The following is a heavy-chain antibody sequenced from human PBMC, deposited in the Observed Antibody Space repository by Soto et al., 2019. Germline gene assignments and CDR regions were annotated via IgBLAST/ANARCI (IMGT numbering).Heavy chain of an antibody. V-gene: IGHV3-23*01. J-gene: IGHJ4*02. D-gene: IGHD6-6*01. Sequence: EVQLLASGGGLVHPGGSLRLSCAASGFTFTTYAMTWVRRAPGKGLEWVSAISGSGGSTYYADSVTGRFTISRGSSKNIVFLQRNSLGAEDPAVYYCAKNWDTTFSSAAHLGQGTLGTVSS. CDR3: AKNWDTTFSSAAH. CDR2: ISGSGGST. CDR1: GFTFTTYA.